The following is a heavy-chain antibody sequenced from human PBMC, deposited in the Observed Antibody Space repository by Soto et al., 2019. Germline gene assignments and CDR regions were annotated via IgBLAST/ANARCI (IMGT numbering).Heavy chain of an antibody. V-gene: IGHV1-69*02. CDR3: ARRYYYGSGSTDP. J-gene: IGHJ5*02. CDR1: GGTFSSYT. D-gene: IGHD3-10*01. Sequence: QVQLVQSGAEVKKPGSSVKVSCKASGGTFSSYTISWVRQAPGQGLEWMGRIIPILGIANYAQKFQGRVTITAEKSTSTAYMELSSLRSEDTAVYYCARRYYYGSGSTDPWGQGTLVTVSS. CDR2: IIPILGIA.